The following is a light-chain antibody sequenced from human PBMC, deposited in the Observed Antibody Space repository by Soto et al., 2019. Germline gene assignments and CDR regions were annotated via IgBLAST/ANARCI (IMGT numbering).Light chain of an antibody. CDR2: DVS. J-gene: IGLJ1*01. Sequence: QSVLTQPRSVSGSPGQSVTISCTGTSSDVGGYNYVSWYQQHPGKAPKLMIYDVSKRPSGVPDRFSGSKSGNTASLTISGLQAEDEADYYCCSYAGSYTPVFGTGTKAPS. CDR1: SSDVGGYNY. V-gene: IGLV2-11*01. CDR3: CSYAGSYTPV.